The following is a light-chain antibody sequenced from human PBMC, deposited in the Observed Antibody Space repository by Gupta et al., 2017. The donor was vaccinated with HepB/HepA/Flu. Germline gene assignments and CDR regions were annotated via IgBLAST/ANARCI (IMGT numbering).Light chain of an antibody. CDR3: QSYDSSLSGSV. J-gene: IGLJ2*01. CDR1: TSNIGAGYD. Sequence: QSVLTQPPSMSGAPGQRVTISCTGSTSNIGAGYDVHWYQHLPGTAPKLIIYDNKNRPSVVPERFSGSKSGTSSSLAITGLQAEDAADYYCQSYDSSLSGSVFGGGTKLTVL. V-gene: IGLV1-40*01. CDR2: DNK.